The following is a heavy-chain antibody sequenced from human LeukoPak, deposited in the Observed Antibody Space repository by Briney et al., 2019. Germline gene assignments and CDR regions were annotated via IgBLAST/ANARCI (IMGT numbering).Heavy chain of an antibody. CDR2: IYYSGST. Sequence: SETLSLTCAVSGYSISSNNWWAWIRQPPGKGLEWIGYIYYSGSTYYNPYNPSLTSRVTMSVDTSKNQFSLKLDSVTEIDTAMYYCARNQAVAANRGAFDIWGQGTMVTVSS. V-gene: IGHV4-28*01. CDR3: ARNQAVAANRGAFDI. D-gene: IGHD6-19*01. J-gene: IGHJ3*02. CDR1: GYSISSNNW.